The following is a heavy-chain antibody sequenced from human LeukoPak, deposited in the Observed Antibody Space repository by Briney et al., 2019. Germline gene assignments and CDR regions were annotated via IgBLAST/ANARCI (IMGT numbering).Heavy chain of an antibody. V-gene: IGHV4-34*01. D-gene: IGHD3-10*01. J-gene: IGHJ6*02. CDR2: INHSGST. CDR3: ARKVRGVIPHYYYYGMDV. CDR1: GGSFSGYY. Sequence: KSSETLSLTCAVYGGSFSGYYWSWIRQPPGEGLEWIGEINHSGSTNYNPSLKSRVTISVDTSKNQFSLKLSSVTAADTAVYYCARKVRGVIPHYYYYGMDVWGQGTTVTVSS.